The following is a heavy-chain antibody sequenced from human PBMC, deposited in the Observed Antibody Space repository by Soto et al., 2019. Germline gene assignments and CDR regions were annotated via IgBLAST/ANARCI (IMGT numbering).Heavy chain of an antibody. CDR3: ARRWGDAFDF. CDR1: GCSISSGGYS. CDR2: IYHSGST. J-gene: IGHJ3*01. D-gene: IGHD3-16*01. Sequence: SETLSLTCAVSGCSISSGGYSWSWIRQPPGKGLEWIGYIYHSGSTYYNPSLKSRVTISVDRSKNQFSLKLSSVTAADTAVYYCARRWGDAFDFWGQGTMVT. V-gene: IGHV4-30-2*01.